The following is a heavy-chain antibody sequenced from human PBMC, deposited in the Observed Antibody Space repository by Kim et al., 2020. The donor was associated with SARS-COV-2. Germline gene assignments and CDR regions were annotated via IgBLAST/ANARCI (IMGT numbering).Heavy chain of an antibody. D-gene: IGHD2-15*01. CDR1: GFTFSSSA. V-gene: IGHV3-23*01. CDR3: AKDLERWQLEYFQH. CDR2: ISGSGGST. Sequence: GGSLRLSCAASGFTFSSSAMSWVRQAPGKGLEWVSAISGSGGSTYYADSVKGRFTISRDNSKNTLYLQMNSLRTEDTAVYYCAKDLERWQLEYFQHWGQSTVIAVSA. J-gene: IGHJ1*01.